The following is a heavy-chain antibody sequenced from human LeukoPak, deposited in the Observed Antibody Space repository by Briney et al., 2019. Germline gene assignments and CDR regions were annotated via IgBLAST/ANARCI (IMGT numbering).Heavy chain of an antibody. CDR1: GFTFSSYG. CDR3: AKRYSSSWFIDS. D-gene: IGHD6-13*01. J-gene: IGHJ4*02. V-gene: IGHV3-30*18. CDR2: ISYEGTSK. Sequence: GGSLRLSCAASGFTFSSYGMHWVRQAPGKGLEWVAVISYEGTSKYYADSVKGRCTISRDNSKNTLYLQMNSMRVEDTSMYYCAKRYSSSWFIDSWGQGTLVTVSS.